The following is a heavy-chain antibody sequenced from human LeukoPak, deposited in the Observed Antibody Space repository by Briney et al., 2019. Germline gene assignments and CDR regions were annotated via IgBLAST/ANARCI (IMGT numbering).Heavy chain of an antibody. Sequence: KPSETLSLTCTVSGGSISSYYWSWIRQPPGKGLEWIGYIYYSGSNNYNPSLKSRVTISVDKSKNQFSLKLGSVTAADKAVYYCARDRYYYGSGGYSTDWYFDRGGRGTLVTVSS. D-gene: IGHD3-10*01. J-gene: IGHJ2*01. CDR3: ARDRYYYGSGGYSTDWYFDR. V-gene: IGHV4-59*01. CDR1: GGSISSYY. CDR2: IYYSGSN.